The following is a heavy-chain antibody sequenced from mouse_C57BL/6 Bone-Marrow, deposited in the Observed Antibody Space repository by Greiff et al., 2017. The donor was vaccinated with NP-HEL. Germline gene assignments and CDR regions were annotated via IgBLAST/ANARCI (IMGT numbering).Heavy chain of an antibody. D-gene: IGHD1-1*01. CDR3: AREGGYYYGSSYGWYFDV. CDR2: IDPSDSYT. V-gene: IGHV1-50*01. J-gene: IGHJ1*01. Sequence: VQLQQPGAELVKPGASVKLSCKASGYTFTSYWMQWVKQRPGQGLEWIGEIDPSDSYTNYNQKFKGKATLTVDTSSSTAYMQLSSLTSEDSAVYYCAREGGYYYGSSYGWYFDVWGAGTTVTVSS. CDR1: GYTFTSYW.